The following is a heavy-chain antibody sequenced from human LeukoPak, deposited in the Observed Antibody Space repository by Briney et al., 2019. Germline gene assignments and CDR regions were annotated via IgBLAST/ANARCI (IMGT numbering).Heavy chain of an antibody. D-gene: IGHD2-15*01. Sequence: GGSLRLSCAASGFTFDDYAMHWVRHAPGKGLEWVSGISWNSGSIGYADSVKGRFTISRDNAKNSVYLQMNSLRVEDTAVYYCGRGWAVDFWGQGTLVTVSS. CDR2: ISWNSGSI. V-gene: IGHV3-9*01. J-gene: IGHJ4*02. CDR3: GRGWAVDF. CDR1: GFTFDDYA.